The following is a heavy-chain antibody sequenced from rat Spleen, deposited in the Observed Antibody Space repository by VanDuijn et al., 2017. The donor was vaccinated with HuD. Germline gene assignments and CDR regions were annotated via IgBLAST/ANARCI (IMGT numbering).Heavy chain of an antibody. CDR2: ISSDGSNT. CDR3: GRHAYYDGYYHWYFDL. V-gene: IGHV5-29*01. CDR1: GFTFSDCY. D-gene: IGHD1-12*03. J-gene: IGHJ1*01. Sequence: EVQLVESDGGLVQPGRSLNLSCVASGFTFSDCYMAWVRQAPTKGLEWVATISSDGSNTYYRDSVKGRFTISRDNAKSTLYLQMDSLRSEDTATYYCGRHAYYDGYYHWYFDLWGPGTMVTVSS.